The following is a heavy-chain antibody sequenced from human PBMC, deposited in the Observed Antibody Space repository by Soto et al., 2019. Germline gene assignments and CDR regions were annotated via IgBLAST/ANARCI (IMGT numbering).Heavy chain of an antibody. CDR1: GRSFSGYY. D-gene: IGHD3-10*01. Sequence: SETLSLTCAVYGRSFSGYYWSWIRQPPGKGLEWIGEINHSGSTNYNPSLKSRVTISVDTSKNQFSLKLSSVTAADTAVYYCAREFCYGSGSCYFDYWGQGTLVTVSS. J-gene: IGHJ4*02. CDR2: INHSGST. CDR3: AREFCYGSGSCYFDY. V-gene: IGHV4-34*01.